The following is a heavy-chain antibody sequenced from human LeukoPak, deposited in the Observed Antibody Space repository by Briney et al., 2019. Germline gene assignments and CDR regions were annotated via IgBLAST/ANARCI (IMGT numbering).Heavy chain of an antibody. V-gene: IGHV3-23*01. J-gene: IGHJ4*02. D-gene: IGHD4-11*01. CDR3: VKDRADQYSIDS. Sequence: GGSLRLSCAGSGFSFSTYAMTWVRQAPGMGLESVSAISGSGGYTYYADSVKGRFTISRDNSKNTLYLQMNSLRPEDTAVYFCVKDRADQYSIDSWGQGTLVTVSS. CDR1: GFSFSTYA. CDR2: ISGSGGYT.